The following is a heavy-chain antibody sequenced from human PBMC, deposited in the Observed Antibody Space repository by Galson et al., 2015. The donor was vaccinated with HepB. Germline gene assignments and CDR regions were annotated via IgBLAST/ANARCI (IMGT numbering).Heavy chain of an antibody. CDR2: MSYDGSNK. D-gene: IGHD3-10*01. V-gene: IGHV3-30*18. CDR3: AKGAGLLDY. J-gene: IGHJ4*02. Sequence: SLRLSCAASGFTFSSSGMHWVRQAPGKGLEWVAVMSYDGSNKYYADSVKVRFTISRDNSKNTLYMQMNSLRAEDTAVYYCAKGAGLLDYWGQGTLVTVSS. CDR1: GFTFSSSG.